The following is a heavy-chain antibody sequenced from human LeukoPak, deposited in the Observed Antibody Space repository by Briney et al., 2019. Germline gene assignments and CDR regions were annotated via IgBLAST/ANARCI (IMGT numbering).Heavy chain of an antibody. CDR1: GFIFGDYS. Sequence: QPGGSLRLSCTASGFIFGDYSMNWVRQAPGKGLEWVGFIRYKSHGGTSEYAASVKGRFTISRDDSKSIAYLQMNGLKSEDTGIYYCSRLRQFEFDYWGQGALVTVSS. J-gene: IGHJ4*02. V-gene: IGHV3-49*04. CDR2: IRYKSHGGTS. CDR3: SRLRQFEFDY. D-gene: IGHD3-16*01.